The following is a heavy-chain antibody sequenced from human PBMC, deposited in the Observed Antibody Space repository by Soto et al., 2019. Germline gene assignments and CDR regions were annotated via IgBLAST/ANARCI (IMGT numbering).Heavy chain of an antibody. J-gene: IGHJ6*02. CDR3: ARRGYCSGGSCHTAGYYYGMDV. CDR1: GGTFSSYA. V-gene: IGHV1-69*12. D-gene: IGHD2-15*01. Sequence: QVQLVQSGAEVKKPGSSVKVSCKASGGTFSSYAISWVRQAPGQGLEWMGGIIPIFGTAIYAQKFQGRVTITADESTSTAYMELSSLRSEDTAVYYCARRGYCSGGSCHTAGYYYGMDVWGQGTTVTVSS. CDR2: IIPIFGTA.